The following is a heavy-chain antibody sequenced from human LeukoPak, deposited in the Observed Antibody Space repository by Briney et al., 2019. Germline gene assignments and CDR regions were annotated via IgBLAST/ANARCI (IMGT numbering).Heavy chain of an antibody. CDR1: GSTFSSYA. CDR3: ANGITMIVVVNDFDY. V-gene: IGHV3-23*01. CDR2: ISGSGGST. D-gene: IGHD3-22*01. J-gene: IGHJ4*02. Sequence: GGSLRLSCAASGSTFSSYAMSWVRQAPGKGLEWVSAISGSGGSTYYADSVKGRFTISRDNSKNTLYLQMNSLRAEDTAVYYCANGITMIVVVNDFDYWGQGTLVTVSS.